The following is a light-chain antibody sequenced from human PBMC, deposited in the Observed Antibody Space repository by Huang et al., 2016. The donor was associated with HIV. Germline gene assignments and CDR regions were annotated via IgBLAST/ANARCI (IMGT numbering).Light chain of an antibody. Sequence: MTQSPPSLSASIGDRVTLTCRASRDISTFFAWYQQKPGKPPRLLLYAASILHSGVPSRFSGGGSGTNFTLTVSSLQPEDVANYYCQKYDSAPRTFGQGTKLEL. CDR3: QKYDSAPRT. CDR1: RDISTF. J-gene: IGKJ1*01. CDR2: AAS. V-gene: IGKV1-27*01.